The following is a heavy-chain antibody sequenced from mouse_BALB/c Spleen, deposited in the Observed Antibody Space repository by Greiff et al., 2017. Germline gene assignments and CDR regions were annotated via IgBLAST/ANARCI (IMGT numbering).Heavy chain of an antibody. CDR1: GFSLTSYG. CDR3: ARDRRGLLRPDYAMDY. V-gene: IGHV2-9*02. D-gene: IGHD1-2*01. J-gene: IGHJ4*01. Sequence: VKLVESGPGLVAPSQSLSITCTVSGFSLTSYGVHWVRQPPGKGLEWLGVIWAGGRTNYNSALISRLSISKDNSKSQVFLKMNSLQTDDTAMYYCARDRRGLLRPDYAMDYWGQGTSVTVSS. CDR2: IWAGGRT.